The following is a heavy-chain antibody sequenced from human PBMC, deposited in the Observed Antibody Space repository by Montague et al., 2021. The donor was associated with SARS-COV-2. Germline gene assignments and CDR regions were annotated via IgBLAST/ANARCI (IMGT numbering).Heavy chain of an antibody. CDR1: GYSISSGYY. CDR2: IYHSGST. J-gene: IGHJ6*02. CDR3: AVDCNYYYYYGMDV. Sequence: SETLSLTCTVSGYSISSGYYWCWIRQPPGKGLEWIGSIYHSGSTYYNSSLKSRVTISVDTSKNQFFLKLTSVTAADTAMYYCAVDCNYYYYYGMDVWGQGTTVTVSS. V-gene: IGHV4-38-2*02. D-gene: IGHD2/OR15-2a*01.